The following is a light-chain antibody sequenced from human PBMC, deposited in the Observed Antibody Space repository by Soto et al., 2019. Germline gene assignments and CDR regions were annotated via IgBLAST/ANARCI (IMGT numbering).Light chain of an antibody. Sequence: DIQMTQSPSTLSASVGDRVTITCRTSQRISRWLAWYQQKPGKAPKLLIFDASSLESGPQSRFRGRGSGTEFTLTIGRLPPDDFAAADGQQYNTSWWTFGQGTKV. CDR3: QQYNTSWWT. CDR1: QRISRW. V-gene: IGKV1-5*01. J-gene: IGKJ1*01. CDR2: DAS.